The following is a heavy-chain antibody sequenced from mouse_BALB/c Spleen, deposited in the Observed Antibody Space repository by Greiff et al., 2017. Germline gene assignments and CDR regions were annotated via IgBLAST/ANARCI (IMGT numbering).Heavy chain of an antibody. CDR1: GYTFTSYW. Sequence: EVQLQQSGTVLARPGASVKMSCKASGYTFTSYWMHWVKQRPGQGLEWIGAIYPGNSDTSYNQKFKGKAKLTAVTSTSTAYMELSSLTNEDSAVYYCTRVIHYYGYNYFDYWGQGTTLIVSS. D-gene: IGHD1-2*01. CDR3: TRVIHYYGYNYFDY. V-gene: IGHV1-5*01. CDR2: IYPGNSDT. J-gene: IGHJ2*01.